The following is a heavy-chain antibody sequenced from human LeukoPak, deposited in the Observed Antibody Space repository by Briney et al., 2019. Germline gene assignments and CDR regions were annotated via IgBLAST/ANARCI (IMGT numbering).Heavy chain of an antibody. J-gene: IGHJ4*02. CDR2: IDGDGSNT. Sequence: PGGSLRLSCAASGFTFSSHWMHWVRQAPGKGLVWVSLIDGDGSNTNYADSVKGRFVISRDNAKNTLFLQMSSLRADDTGVYYCTRDLGYCTGGTCFPSGPADYWGQGTLVTVSS. D-gene: IGHD2-15*01. V-gene: IGHV3-74*01. CDR3: TRDLGYCTGGTCFPSGPADY. CDR1: GFTFSSHW.